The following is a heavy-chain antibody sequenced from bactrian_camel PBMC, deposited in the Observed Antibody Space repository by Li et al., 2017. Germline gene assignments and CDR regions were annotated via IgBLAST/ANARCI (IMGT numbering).Heavy chain of an antibody. V-gene: IGHV3S1*01. CDR3: AADESWLLENFLEADFGH. CDR1: GFTFSSYA. Sequence: HVQLVESGGGLVQPGGSLGLSCAASGFTFSSYAMYWVRQAPGKGLEWVSTIYASGGTTAYADSVKGRFTISRDNAKNTLYLEMTDLKPEDTAVYYCAADESWLLENFLEADFGHFGQGTQVTVS. J-gene: IGHJ6*01. D-gene: IGHD2*01. CDR2: IYASGGTT.